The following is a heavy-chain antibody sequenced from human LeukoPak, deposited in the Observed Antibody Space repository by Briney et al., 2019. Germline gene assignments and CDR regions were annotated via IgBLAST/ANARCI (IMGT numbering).Heavy chain of an antibody. Sequence: ASVKVSCKASGYTFTSYDINWVRQATGQGLEWMGWMNPNSGNTGYAQKFQGRVTMTRNTSISTAYMELSSLRSEDTAVYYCAGDDDYYYGLGRSNPTPSWGQGTLVTVSS. D-gene: IGHD3-10*01. CDR1: GYTFTSYD. V-gene: IGHV1-8*01. CDR3: AGDDDYYYGLGRSNPTPS. J-gene: IGHJ4*02. CDR2: MNPNSGNT.